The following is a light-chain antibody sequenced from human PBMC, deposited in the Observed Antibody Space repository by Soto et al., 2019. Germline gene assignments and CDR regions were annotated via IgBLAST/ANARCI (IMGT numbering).Light chain of an antibody. J-gene: IGKJ1*01. CDR2: LAS. CDR1: QTMSIW. V-gene: IGKV1-5*03. Sequence: DVHLTQSPSTLPGSLGERATLSCRASQTMSIWLAWYQQKPGKAPKLLIYLASTLAGGVPSRFRGWGSGTEFTLTISNLQPEDFEIYYCQHCNSYSETFGQGTKVDIK. CDR3: QHCNSYSET.